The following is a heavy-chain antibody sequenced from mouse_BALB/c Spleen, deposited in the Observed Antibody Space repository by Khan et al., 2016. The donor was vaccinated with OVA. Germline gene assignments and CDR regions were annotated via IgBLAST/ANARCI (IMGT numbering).Heavy chain of an antibody. V-gene: IGHV1S135*01. CDR2: IDPFNGGT. J-gene: IGHJ3*01. CDR3: ARHGYVAWFDY. CDR1: GYSFTSYY. D-gene: IGHD2-2*01. Sequence: IQLVQSGPELMKPGASVKISCKASGYSFTSYYIHWVKQSHGKSLEWIGYIDPFNGGTSYNPKFKGKATLTVDKSSSTAYMHLSSLTSDDSAVYYCARHGYVAWFDYWGQGTLVTVSA.